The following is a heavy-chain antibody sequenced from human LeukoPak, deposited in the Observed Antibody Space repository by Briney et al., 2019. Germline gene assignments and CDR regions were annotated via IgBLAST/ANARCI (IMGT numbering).Heavy chain of an antibody. CDR1: GFTFSSYA. Sequence: GGSLRLSCAASGFTFSSYAMTWVRQAPGKGLEWVSVISGTGDNTYYADSVKGRFTISRDNSKNTLSLQMNNLRAEDTAVYYCAKGGEVRGVIITPRAFDIWGQGTMVTVSS. CDR3: AKGGEVRGVIITPRAFDI. D-gene: IGHD3-10*01. J-gene: IGHJ3*02. CDR2: ISGTGDNT. V-gene: IGHV3-23*01.